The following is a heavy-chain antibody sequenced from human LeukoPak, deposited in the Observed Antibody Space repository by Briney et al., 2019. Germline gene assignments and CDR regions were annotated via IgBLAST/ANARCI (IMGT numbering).Heavy chain of an antibody. CDR2: ISDTGNT. J-gene: IGHJ4*02. D-gene: IGHD3-9*01. CDR1: GFTLSSYA. V-gene: IGHV3-23*01. Sequence: GGSLRLSCAASGFTLSSYAMSWVRQAPGKGLEWVSAISDTGNTYHADPVKGRFTISRDSSKNTLFLQMNGLGPEDAAVYYCANTHLYDILTGFRRAGFGYWGQGTLVPVSS. CDR3: ANTHLYDILTGFRRAGFGY.